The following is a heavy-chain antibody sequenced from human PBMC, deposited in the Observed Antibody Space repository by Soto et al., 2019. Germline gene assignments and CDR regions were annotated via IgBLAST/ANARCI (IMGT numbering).Heavy chain of an antibody. D-gene: IGHD6-13*01. CDR2: ISAYNGNT. V-gene: IGHV1-18*01. Sequence: ASVKVSCKASGYTFTNYGISWVRQAPGQGLEWMGWISAYNGNTNYAQKLQGRVTMTTDTSTSTAYMELRSLRSDDTTVYYCARGGERAGTQDYYYYGMDVWGHGTTVTVSS. CDR1: GYTFTNYG. J-gene: IGHJ6*02. CDR3: ARGGERAGTQDYYYYGMDV.